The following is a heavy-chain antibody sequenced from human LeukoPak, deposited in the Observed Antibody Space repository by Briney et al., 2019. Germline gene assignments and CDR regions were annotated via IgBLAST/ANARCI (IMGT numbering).Heavy chain of an antibody. Sequence: SETLSLTCAVSGYSISSGYDWGWIRQPPGKGLEWMGSIYHSGSTYYNPSLKSRVTISVDTSKNQFSLKLSSVTAADTAVYYCATHYSGYDNHFDYWGQGTLVTVSS. J-gene: IGHJ4*02. CDR2: IYHSGST. CDR3: ATHYSGYDNHFDY. V-gene: IGHV4-38-2*01. CDR1: GYSISSGYD. D-gene: IGHD5-12*01.